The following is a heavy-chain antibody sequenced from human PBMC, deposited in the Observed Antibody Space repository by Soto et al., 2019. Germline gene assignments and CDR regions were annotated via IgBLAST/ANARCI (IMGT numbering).Heavy chain of an antibody. CDR2: IKQDGSEK. CDR1: GFTFSSYW. J-gene: IGHJ3*02. CDR3: ARDSSSWDDAFDI. V-gene: IGHV3-7*01. D-gene: IGHD6-13*01. Sequence: PGGSLRLSCAASGFTFSSYWVSWVRQAPGKGLEWVANIKQDGSEKYYVDSVKGRFTISRDNAKNSLYLQMNSLRAEDTTVYYCARDSSSWDDAFDIWGQGTMVTVSS.